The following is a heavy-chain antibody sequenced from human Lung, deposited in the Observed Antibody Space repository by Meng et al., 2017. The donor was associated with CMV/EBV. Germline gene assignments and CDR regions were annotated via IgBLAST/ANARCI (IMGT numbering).Heavy chain of an antibody. V-gene: IGHV3-21*01. D-gene: IGHD4-11*01. J-gene: IGHJ4*02. Sequence: SCAGSGFTFSSHSMNWVRQAPGKGLEWVSSISTSSSYIYYADSVKGRFTVSRDNARKSLYLEMNSLRAEDTAVYYCAREKSNYGDHYFDFWGRGAXVTVDS. CDR1: GFTFSSHS. CDR2: ISTSSSYI. CDR3: AREKSNYGDHYFDF.